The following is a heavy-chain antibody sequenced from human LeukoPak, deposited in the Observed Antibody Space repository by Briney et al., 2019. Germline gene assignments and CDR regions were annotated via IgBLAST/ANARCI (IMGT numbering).Heavy chain of an antibody. CDR2: IYYSGST. J-gene: IGHJ6*02. D-gene: IGHD6-13*01. Sequence: PSETLSLTCTVSGVSISSLYWSWIRQPPGRGLEWIGYIYYSGSTNYNPSLKSRVTISVDTSKNQFSLKLSSATAADTAVYYCARGAAAATGYYYYYGMDVWGQGTTVTVSS. CDR3: ARGAAAATGYYYYYGMDV. V-gene: IGHV4-59*11. CDR1: GVSISSLY.